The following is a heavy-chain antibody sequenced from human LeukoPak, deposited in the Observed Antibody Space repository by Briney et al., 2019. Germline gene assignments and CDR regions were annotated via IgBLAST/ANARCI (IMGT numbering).Heavy chain of an antibody. CDR3: SRDPSYSRHGQKDCSSTSCYPKQDYEGDDY. CDR1: GGTFSSYA. J-gene: IGHJ4*02. Sequence: ATVKVSCKASGGTFSSYAISWVRQAPGQGLEWMGGIISNFCTTNYAPKFQGRVTITADESTSTAYMELSSLRSEDTAVYYCSRDPSYSRHGQKDCSSTSCYPKQDYEGDDYWGQGTLVTVSS. CDR2: IISNFCTT. V-gene: IGHV1-69*01. D-gene: IGHD2-2*01.